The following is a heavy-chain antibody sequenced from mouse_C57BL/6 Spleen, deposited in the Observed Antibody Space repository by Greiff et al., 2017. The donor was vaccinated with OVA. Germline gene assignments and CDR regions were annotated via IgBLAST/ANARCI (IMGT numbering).Heavy chain of an antibody. CDR1: GFTFSDYY. D-gene: IGHD3-2*02. Sequence: EVQRVESGGGLVQPGGSLKLSCAASGFTFSDYYMYWVRQTPEKRLEWVAYISNGGGSTYYPDTVKGRFTISRDNAKNTLYLQMSRLKSEDTAMYYCARHGGSSPAMDYWGQGTSVTVSS. V-gene: IGHV5-12*01. J-gene: IGHJ4*01. CDR3: ARHGGSSPAMDY. CDR2: ISNGGGST.